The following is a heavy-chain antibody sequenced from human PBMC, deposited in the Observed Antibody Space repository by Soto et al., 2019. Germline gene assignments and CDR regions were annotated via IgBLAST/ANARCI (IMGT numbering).Heavy chain of an antibody. CDR1: GFSFSDYW. J-gene: IGHJ4*02. Sequence: EVQLVESGGVLVQPGGSLRFSCAASGFSFSDYWMHWVRQPPGKGLVWVSHISEDGSISAYADSLKGRFTITRDNAKNTLFLQINGLRDEDTALYYCVRGTRGWSGMDYWGQGTLLTVSS. V-gene: IGHV3-74*01. CDR3: VRGTRGWSGMDY. CDR2: ISEDGSIS. D-gene: IGHD3-3*01.